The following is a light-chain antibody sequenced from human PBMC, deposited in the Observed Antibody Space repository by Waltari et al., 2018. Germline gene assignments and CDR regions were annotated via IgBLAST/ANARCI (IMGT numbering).Light chain of an antibody. V-gene: IGKV1-5*03. CDR1: QSISTW. CDR3: QQYNSYLLT. CDR2: KAS. Sequence: DIQMNQSPSTLSASVGDRVTITCRASQSISTWLSWYQKKPGKAPKLLIYKASTLETGVPSRFSGSGSGTEFTLTISSLQPDDFATYFCQQYNSYLLTFGGGTKVEIQ. J-gene: IGKJ4*01.